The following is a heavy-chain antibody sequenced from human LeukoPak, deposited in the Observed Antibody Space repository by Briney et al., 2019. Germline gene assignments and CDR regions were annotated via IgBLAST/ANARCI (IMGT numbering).Heavy chain of an antibody. CDR2: IYTSGST. Sequence: SETLSLTCTVSGGSISSYYWSWIRQPAGKGLEWIGRIYTSGSTNYNPSLKSRVTMSVDTSKNQFSLKLSSVTAADTAVYCCARGFDYDSSGYYFDYWGQGTLVTVSS. V-gene: IGHV4-4*07. CDR1: GGSISSYY. CDR3: ARGFDYDSSGYYFDY. D-gene: IGHD3-22*01. J-gene: IGHJ4*02.